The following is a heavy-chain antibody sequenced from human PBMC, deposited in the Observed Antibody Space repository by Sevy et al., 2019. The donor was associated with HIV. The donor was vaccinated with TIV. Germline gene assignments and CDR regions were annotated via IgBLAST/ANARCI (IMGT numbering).Heavy chain of an antibody. V-gene: IGHV3-9*01. CDR3: AKAVSGGNSGAAFDY. CDR2: ISWNSGSM. Sequence: GGSLRLSCAGSGFTFGNYAMYWVRQSPGKGLEWGSGISWNSGSMGSADAVEGRFTISRDNAKNSLHLEMNSLRPEDTALYYCAKAVSGGNSGAAFDYWGQGTRVTVSS. D-gene: IGHD2-21*02. J-gene: IGHJ4*02. CDR1: GFTFGNYA.